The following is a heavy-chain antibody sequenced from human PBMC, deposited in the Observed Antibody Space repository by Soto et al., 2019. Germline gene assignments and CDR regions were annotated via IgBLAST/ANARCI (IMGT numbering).Heavy chain of an antibody. CDR2: IIPIFGTA. CDR3: DRDHDQRGGLNDY. D-gene: IGHD2-2*01. V-gene: IGHV1-69*01. Sequence: QVQLVQSGAEVKKPGSSVKVSCKASGGTFSSYAISWVRQAPGQGLEWMGGIIPIFGTANYAQKFKGRVTNTQDDYTSRTYRQLSRLRSEDTDVYYCDRDHDQRGGLNDYWGQGTLVSVSS. J-gene: IGHJ4*02. CDR1: GGTFSSYA.